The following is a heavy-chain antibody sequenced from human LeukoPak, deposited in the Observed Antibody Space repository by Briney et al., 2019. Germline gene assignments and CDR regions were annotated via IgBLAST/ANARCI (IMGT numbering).Heavy chain of an antibody. CDR2: ISAYNGNT. V-gene: IGHV1-18*01. CDR1: GYTFTSYG. CDR3: ARERSDTAMVFDGSSSPGWFDP. D-gene: IGHD5-18*01. Sequence: ASVKVSCKASGYTFTSYGISWVRQAPGQGLEWMGWISAYNGNTNYAQKLQGRVTMTTDTSTSTAYMELRSLRSDDTAVYYCARERSDTAMVFDGSSSPGWFDPWGQGTLVTVSS. J-gene: IGHJ5*02.